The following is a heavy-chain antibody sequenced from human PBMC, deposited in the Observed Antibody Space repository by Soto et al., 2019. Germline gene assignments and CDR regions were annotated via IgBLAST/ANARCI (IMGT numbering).Heavy chain of an antibody. CDR2: ISSSSSYI. V-gene: IGHV3-21*01. Sequence: PGGCRRLSGAASGFTFSSYSMNWVRQAPGKGREWVSSISSSSSYIYYADSGKCRCTICRDNAKNSLYLQMNSLRAEDTAVYDCAGVLPPAMRGYYYYGMDVCGHGTTATFS. CDR1: GFTFSSYS. D-gene: IGHD2-2*01. J-gene: IGHJ6*02. CDR3: AGVLPPAMRGYYYYGMDV.